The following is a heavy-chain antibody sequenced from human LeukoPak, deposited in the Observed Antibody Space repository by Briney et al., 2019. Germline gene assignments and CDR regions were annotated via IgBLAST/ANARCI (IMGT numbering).Heavy chain of an antibody. D-gene: IGHD6-19*01. CDR2: IISSSSYI. V-gene: IGHV3-21*01. J-gene: IGHJ4*02. Sequence: GGSLRLSCAASGFTFSSYSMNWVRQAPGKGVEWGSSIISSSSYIYYADSVKGRFTISRDNAKNSLYLQMNSLRAEHTAVYYCARETSNWYSSGWYKGPDYWGQGTLVTVSS. CDR3: ARETSNWYSSGWYKGPDY. CDR1: GFTFSSYS.